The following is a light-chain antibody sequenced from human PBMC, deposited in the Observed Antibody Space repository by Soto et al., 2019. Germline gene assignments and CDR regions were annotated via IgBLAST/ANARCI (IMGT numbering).Light chain of an antibody. J-gene: IGKJ3*01. CDR2: DTS. CDR1: QSIGSN. Sequence: EIVLTQSPATLSLSPGEGATLSCRASQSIGSNLAWYQQKPGQAPRLLIYDTSNRATGIPARFSGKGSGTDFTLTISSLEPEDLAVYYCQQRSNGPLFTFGPGTKVDIK. V-gene: IGKV3-11*01. CDR3: QQRSNGPLFT.